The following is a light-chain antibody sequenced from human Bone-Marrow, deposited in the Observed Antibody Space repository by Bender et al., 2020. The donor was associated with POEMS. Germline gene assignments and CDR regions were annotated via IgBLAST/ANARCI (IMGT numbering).Light chain of an antibody. J-gene: IGLJ1*01. CDR1: NRDVGSIYL. CDR3: SSDTSNSSPNV. CDR2: ENT. Sequence: QSVLTQPPSVSGAPGQRVTISCTGTNRDVGSIYLVSWYQQYPGKAPKVVIYENTERPSGVSTRFSGSKSGNTASLTISGLQAEDESEFFCSSDTSNSSPNVFGTGTKVTVL. V-gene: IGLV2-14*02.